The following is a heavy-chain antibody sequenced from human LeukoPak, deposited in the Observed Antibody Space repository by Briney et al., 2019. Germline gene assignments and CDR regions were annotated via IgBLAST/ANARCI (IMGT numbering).Heavy chain of an antibody. CDR2: INNNGRST. D-gene: IGHD6-13*01. CDR1: GFTFSTYA. Sequence: GGSLRLSCSASGFTFSTYAMHWVRQARGKGLEYISTINNNGRSTYYADSVKGRFTISRDNSKNTLYLQMTSLRVEDTAVYYCVKGSMAAAGDILSSSFDYWGQGTLVTVSS. CDR3: VKGSMAAAGDILSSSFDY. J-gene: IGHJ4*02. V-gene: IGHV3-64D*06.